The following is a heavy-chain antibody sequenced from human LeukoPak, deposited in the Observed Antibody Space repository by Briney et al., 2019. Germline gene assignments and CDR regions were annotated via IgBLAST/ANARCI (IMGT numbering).Heavy chain of an antibody. CDR1: GFTFSSYS. Sequence: GGSLRLSCAASGFTFSSYSMNWVRQAPGKGLEWVSYISSSSSTIYYADSVKGRFTISRDNAKNSLYLQMNSLRAEDTAVYYCARGSGRSSGWSELDYWGQGTLVTVSS. J-gene: IGHJ4*02. CDR3: ARGSGRSSGWSELDY. D-gene: IGHD6-13*01. V-gene: IGHV3-48*01. CDR2: ISSSSSTI.